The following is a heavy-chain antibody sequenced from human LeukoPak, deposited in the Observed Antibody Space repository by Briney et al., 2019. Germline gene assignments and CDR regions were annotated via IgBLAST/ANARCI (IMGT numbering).Heavy chain of an antibody. Sequence: GGSLRLSCAASGFTFSSYGMNWVRQAPGKGLEWVSFVSIGGSSIYYADSVKGRFTISRDDAKNSLYLQMNSLTAEDTAEYYCARNKINTATTGWYFDLWGRGTLVSVSS. CDR2: VSIGGSSI. V-gene: IGHV3-21*01. CDR3: ARNKINTATTGWYFDL. D-gene: IGHD4-17*01. CDR1: GFTFSSYG. J-gene: IGHJ2*01.